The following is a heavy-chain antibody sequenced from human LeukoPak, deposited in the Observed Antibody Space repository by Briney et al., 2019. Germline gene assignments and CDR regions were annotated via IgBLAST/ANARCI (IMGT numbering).Heavy chain of an antibody. J-gene: IGHJ4*02. D-gene: IGHD6-19*01. V-gene: IGHV3-43D*03. CDR2: ISWDGGST. CDR1: GFTFDDYA. CDR3: AKDRPYSSGWYGPDFDY. Sequence: GGSLRLSCAASGFTFDDYAMHWVRQAPGKGLEWVSLISWDGGSTYYADSVKGRFTISRDNGKNSLYLQMNSLRAEDTALYYCAKDRPYSSGWYGPDFDYWGQGTLVTVSS.